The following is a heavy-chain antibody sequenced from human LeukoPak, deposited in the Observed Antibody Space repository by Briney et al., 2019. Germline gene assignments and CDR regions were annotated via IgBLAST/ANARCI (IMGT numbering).Heavy chain of an antibody. V-gene: IGHV4-34*01. CDR2: INPSGGT. J-gene: IGHJ4*02. CDR1: GGSFSGYF. Sequence: SETLSLTCVAYGGSFSGYFWSWIRQPPGKGLEWIGEINPSGGTGNNPSLKSRVTISKDPSKNQLSLKLTSVTAADTAVYYCARRGTYDILTGYLFDYWGQGTLVTVAS. CDR3: ARRGTYDILTGYLFDY. D-gene: IGHD3-9*01.